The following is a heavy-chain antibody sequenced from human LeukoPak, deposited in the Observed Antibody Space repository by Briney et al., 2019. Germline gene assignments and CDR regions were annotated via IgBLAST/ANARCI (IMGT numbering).Heavy chain of an antibody. J-gene: IGHJ6*03. V-gene: IGHV3-21*01. CDR1: GFTFSSYS. CDR3: ARDQAVGYYDSSGYYNYYYYYMDV. Sequence: GGSLRLSCAASGFTFSSYSMNWVRQAPGKGLDWVSSISSSSSYIYYADSVKGRFTISRDNAKNSLYLQMNSLRAEDTAVYYCARDQAVGYYDSSGYYNYYYYYMDVWGKGTTVTVSS. D-gene: IGHD3-22*01. CDR2: ISSSSSYI.